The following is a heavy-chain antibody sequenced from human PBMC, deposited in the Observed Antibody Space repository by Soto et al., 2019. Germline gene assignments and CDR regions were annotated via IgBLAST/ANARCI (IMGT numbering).Heavy chain of an antibody. Sequence: QVQLVQSGAEVKKPGASVKVSCKASGYTFTSHGISWVRQAPGQGLEWMGWVSGYNGYTNYAQKFQGRVTMTTDTSTTTAYMELRSLTSDDTAVYYCSRYLGAKGYSWGQGTLVTVSS. CDR3: SRYLGAKGYS. CDR1: GYTFTSHG. CDR2: VSGYNGYT. V-gene: IGHV1-18*01. J-gene: IGHJ4*02. D-gene: IGHD3-16*01.